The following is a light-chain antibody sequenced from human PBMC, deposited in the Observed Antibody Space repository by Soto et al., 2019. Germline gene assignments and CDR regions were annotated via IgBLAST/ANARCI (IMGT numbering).Light chain of an antibody. J-gene: IGKJ1*01. CDR1: QSVSSN. Sequence: EIAMTQPPATQSVSPGESATLNCRASQSVSSNLACHQQKPGQAPRILMYDASTRATGISARFSGSGSGTEFTLTISSLEPEDFAVYYCQQRSNWPPSFGQGTKVDI. V-gene: IGKV3-15*01. CDR2: DAS. CDR3: QQRSNWPPS.